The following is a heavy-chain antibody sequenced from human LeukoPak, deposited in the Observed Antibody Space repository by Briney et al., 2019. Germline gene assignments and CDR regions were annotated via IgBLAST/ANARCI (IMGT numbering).Heavy chain of an antibody. J-gene: IGHJ4*02. V-gene: IGHV4-31*03. D-gene: IGHD2-15*01. CDR3: ARGTYLDH. CDR2: IYYSGST. CDR1: GDSFSSVTDY. Sequence: KPSETLSLTCTVSGDSFSSVTDYWAWIRQHPGKGLEWIGYIYYSGSTYYNPSLKSRVSISVETSKNQFFLKLSSVTAADTAVYYCARGTYLDHWGQGTLVTVS.